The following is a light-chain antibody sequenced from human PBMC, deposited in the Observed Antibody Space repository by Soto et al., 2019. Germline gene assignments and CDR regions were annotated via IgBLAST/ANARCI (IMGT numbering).Light chain of an antibody. CDR3: QQRSNWPPWT. CDR2: DAS. J-gene: IGKJ1*01. Sequence: IVLTQSPATLSLSPGERATLSCRASQSVSRRLAWYQQKPGQAPRLLIYDASNRATGIPARFSGSGSGTDFTLTISSREPEDFAVYYCQQRSNWPPWTFGQGTKVEIK. V-gene: IGKV3-11*01. CDR1: QSVSRR.